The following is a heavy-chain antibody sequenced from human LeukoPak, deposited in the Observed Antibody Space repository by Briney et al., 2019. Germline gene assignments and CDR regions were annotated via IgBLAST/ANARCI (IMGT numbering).Heavy chain of an antibody. CDR1: GFTFSSYW. Sequence: GGSLRLSCAASGFTFSSYWMSWVRQAPGKGLEWVANIKQDGSEKYYVDSVKGRFTISRDNAKNSLYLQMNSLRAEDTAVYYCARVRGPIAARVRGVVDYWGQGTLVTVSS. CDR2: IKQDGSEK. CDR3: ARVRGPIAARVRGVVDY. J-gene: IGHJ4*02. V-gene: IGHV3-7*01. D-gene: IGHD6-6*01.